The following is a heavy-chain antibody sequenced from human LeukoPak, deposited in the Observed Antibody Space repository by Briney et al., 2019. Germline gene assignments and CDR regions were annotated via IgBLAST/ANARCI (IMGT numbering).Heavy chain of an antibody. V-gene: IGHV3-74*01. CDR3: ESAYYYDSSGYYTQ. D-gene: IGHD3-22*01. CDR2: INSDGSST. J-gene: IGHJ4*02. Sequence: GGSLRLSCAASGFTFSSYWMHWVRQAPGKGLVWVSRINSDGSSTSYADSVKGRFTISRDNAKNTLYLQMNSLRAEDPAVYYCESAYYYDSSGYYTQWGQGTLVTVSS. CDR1: GFTFSSYW.